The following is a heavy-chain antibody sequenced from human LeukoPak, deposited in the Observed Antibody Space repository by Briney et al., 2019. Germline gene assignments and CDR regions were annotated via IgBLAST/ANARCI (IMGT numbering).Heavy chain of an antibody. CDR3: AREGRGAAAGHDY. Sequence: PSETLSLTCTVSGGSISSSNWWSWVRQPPGKGLEWIWEIYHSGSTNYNPSLKSRVTISVDKSKNHFSLKLSSVTAADTAVYYCAREGRGAAAGHDYWGQGTLVTVSS. CDR1: GGSISSSNW. D-gene: IGHD6-13*01. CDR2: IYHSGST. J-gene: IGHJ4*02. V-gene: IGHV4-4*02.